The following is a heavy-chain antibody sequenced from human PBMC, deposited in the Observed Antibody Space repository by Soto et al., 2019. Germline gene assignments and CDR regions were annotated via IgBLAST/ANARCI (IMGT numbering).Heavy chain of an antibody. Sequence: QVQLQESGPGLVKPSETLSLTCTVSGGSISSYYWSWIRQPPGKGLEWIGYIYYSGSTNYNPSLKRRVTISVDTSKNQFSLKLSSVTAADTAVYYCARGLWSNYFDYWGQGTLVTVSS. CDR3: ARGLWSNYFDY. CDR1: GGSISSYY. J-gene: IGHJ4*02. CDR2: IYYSGST. D-gene: IGHD2-21*01. V-gene: IGHV4-59*01.